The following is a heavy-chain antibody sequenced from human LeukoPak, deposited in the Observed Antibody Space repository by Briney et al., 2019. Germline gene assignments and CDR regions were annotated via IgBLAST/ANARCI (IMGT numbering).Heavy chain of an antibody. CDR1: GGSISSYY. J-gene: IGHJ4*02. D-gene: IGHD5-18*01. CDR3: ARVHGYSYGRTVGY. CDR2: IYYSGST. V-gene: IGHV4-30-4*01. Sequence: SETLSLTCTVSGGSISSYYWSRIRQPPGKGLEWIGYIYYSGSTYYNPSLKSRVTISVDTSKNQFSLKLSSVTAADTAVYYCARVHGYSYGRTVGYWGQGTLVTVSS.